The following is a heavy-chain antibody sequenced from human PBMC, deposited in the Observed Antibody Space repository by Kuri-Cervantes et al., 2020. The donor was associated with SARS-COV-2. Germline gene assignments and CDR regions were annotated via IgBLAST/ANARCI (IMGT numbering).Heavy chain of an antibody. CDR1: GFTVSSNY. Sequence: GESLKISCAASGFTVSSNYMSWVRQAPGKGLEWVSVIYSGGSTYYADSVKGRFTISRDNAKNSLYLQMNSLRAEDTALYYCASPYGDYYFDYWGQGTLVTVSS. D-gene: IGHD4-17*01. CDR3: ASPYGDYYFDY. CDR2: IYSGGST. J-gene: IGHJ4*02. V-gene: IGHV3-53*05.